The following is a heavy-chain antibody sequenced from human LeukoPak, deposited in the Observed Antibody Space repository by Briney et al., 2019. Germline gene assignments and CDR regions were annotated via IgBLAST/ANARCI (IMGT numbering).Heavy chain of an antibody. CDR3: ARDRWNDVGHYFDY. CDR2: INQAGSEK. J-gene: IGHJ4*02. Sequence: GGALRLSCAASGVTFSSYWMSWVRQAPGKGLEWGANINQAGSEKYYVDSVKGRFTISRDNAKNSLYLKMNSLRAEDTAVYYCARDRWNDVGHYFDYWGQGTLVTVSS. D-gene: IGHD1-1*01. CDR1: GVTFSSYW. V-gene: IGHV3-7*01.